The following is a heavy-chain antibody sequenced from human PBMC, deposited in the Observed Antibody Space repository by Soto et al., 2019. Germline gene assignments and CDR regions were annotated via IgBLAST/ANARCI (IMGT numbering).Heavy chain of an antibody. D-gene: IGHD3-22*01. CDR2: INPSGGIT. Sequence: QMQLVQSGAEVKRPGASVRVSCKSSGYTFTSFYIHWVRQAPGQGLVWMGIINPSGGITNFAQRFQGRVTMTRDMSTNTHYMELSSLKSDDTAVYYCARAGQYYDSSGYANWGQGTLVTVSS. CDR3: ARAGQYYDSSGYAN. J-gene: IGHJ4*02. CDR1: GYTFTSFY. V-gene: IGHV1-46*01.